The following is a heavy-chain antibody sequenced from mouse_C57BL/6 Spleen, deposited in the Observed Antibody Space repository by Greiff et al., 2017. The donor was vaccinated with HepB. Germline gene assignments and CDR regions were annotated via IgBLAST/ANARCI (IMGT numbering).Heavy chain of an antibody. D-gene: IGHD2-5*01. CDR3: ARGVTMGAMDY. CDR1: GFTFSDYY. J-gene: IGHJ4*01. CDR2: ISNGGGST. V-gene: IGHV5-12*01. Sequence: EVMLVESGGGLVQPGGSLKLSCAASGFTFSDYYMYWVRQTPEKRLEWVAYISNGGGSTYYPDTVKGRFTISRDNAKNTLYLQMSRLKSEDTAMYYCARGVTMGAMDYWGQGTSVTVSS.